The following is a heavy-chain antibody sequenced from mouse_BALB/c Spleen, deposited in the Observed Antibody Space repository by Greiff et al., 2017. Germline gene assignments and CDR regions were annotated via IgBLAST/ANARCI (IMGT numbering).Heavy chain of an antibody. D-gene: IGHD2-4*01. CDR3: ARPHDYYFDY. CDR2: ISSGGSYT. J-gene: IGHJ2*01. V-gene: IGHV5-6*01. CDR1: GFTFSSYG. Sequence: DVQLVESGGDLVKPGGSLKLSCAASGFTFSSYGMSWVRQTPDKRLEWVATISSGGSYTYYPDSVKGRFTISRDNAKNTLYLQMSSLKSEDTAMYYCARPHDYYFDYWGQGTTLTVSS.